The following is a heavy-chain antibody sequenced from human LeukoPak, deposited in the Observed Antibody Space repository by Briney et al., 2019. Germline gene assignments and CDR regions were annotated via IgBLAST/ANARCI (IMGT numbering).Heavy chain of an antibody. CDR3: ARVKPHTVTTVQDDAFDI. CDR1: GYTFTGYY. J-gene: IGHJ3*02. CDR2: INPNSGGT. D-gene: IGHD4-17*01. Sequence: ASVKVSCKASGYTFTGYYMHWVRQAPGQGLEWMGWINPNSGGTNYAQKSQGRVTMTRDTSISTAYMELSRLRSDDTAVYYCARVKPHTVTTVQDDAFDIWGQGTMVTVSS. V-gene: IGHV1-2*02.